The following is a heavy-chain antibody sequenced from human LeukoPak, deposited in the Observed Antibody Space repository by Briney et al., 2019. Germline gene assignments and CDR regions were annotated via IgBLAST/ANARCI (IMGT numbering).Heavy chain of an antibody. J-gene: IGHJ4*02. D-gene: IGHD6-19*01. CDR3: ATSGWYLLPGVY. CDR1: GDSISSTNYY. V-gene: IGHV4-39*01. CDR2: IYYSGST. Sequence: SETLSLTCTVSGDSISSTNYYWGRIRQPPGKGLEWIGSIYYSGSTYYNPSLESRVTISVDTSKNQFSLKLSSVTAADTAVYYCATSGWYLLPGVYWGQGTLVTVSS.